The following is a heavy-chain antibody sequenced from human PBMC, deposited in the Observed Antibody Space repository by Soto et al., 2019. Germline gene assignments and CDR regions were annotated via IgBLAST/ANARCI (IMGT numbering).Heavy chain of an antibody. CDR3: ARVVAVAGTRAFDI. J-gene: IGHJ3*02. V-gene: IGHV1-69*13. CDR1: GGTFSSYA. D-gene: IGHD6-19*01. CDR2: IIPIFGTA. Sequence: GASVKVSCKASGGTFSSYAISWVRQAPGQGLEWMGGIIPIFGTANYAQKFQGRVTITADESTSTAYMELSSLRSEDTAVYYCARVVAVAGTRAFDIWGQGTMVTVSS.